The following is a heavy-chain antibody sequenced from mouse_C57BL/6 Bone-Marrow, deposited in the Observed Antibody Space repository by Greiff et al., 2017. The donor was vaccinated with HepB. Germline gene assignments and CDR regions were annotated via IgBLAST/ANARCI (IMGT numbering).Heavy chain of an antibody. CDR1: GFNIKDDY. V-gene: IGHV14-4*01. D-gene: IGHD2-10*01. J-gene: IGHJ3*01. CDR3: TNLLLWFAY. CDR2: IGPENGET. Sequence: VQLQQSGAELVRPGASVKLSCTASGFNIKDDYMPWVKQRPEQGLEWIGRIGPENGETEYASKFQGKATITTDTTTNTAYLQLSRLTSEDTAVCYCTNLLLWFAYWGQGTLVTVSA.